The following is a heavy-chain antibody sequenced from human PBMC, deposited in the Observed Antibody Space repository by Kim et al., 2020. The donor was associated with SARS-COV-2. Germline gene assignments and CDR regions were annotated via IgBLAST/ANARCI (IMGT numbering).Heavy chain of an antibody. V-gene: IGHV1-69*13. CDR3: ARDCSSTSCYLRYYYYGMDV. J-gene: IGHJ6*02. CDR2: IIPIFGTA. CDR1: GGTFSSYA. Sequence: SVKVSCKASGGTFSSYAISWVRQAPGQGLEWMGGIIPIFGTANYAQKFQGRVTITADDSTSTAYMELSSLRSEDTAVYYCARDCSSTSCYLRYYYYGMDVWGQGTTVTVSS. D-gene: IGHD2-2*01.